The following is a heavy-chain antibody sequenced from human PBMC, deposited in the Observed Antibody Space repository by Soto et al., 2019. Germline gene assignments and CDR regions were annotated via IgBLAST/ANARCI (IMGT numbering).Heavy chain of an antibody. D-gene: IGHD2-8*01. CDR1: GGSISGGVHS. Sequence: QVQLQESGPGLVKPSETLSLTCTVSGGSISGGVHSWSWIRQPPGKGLEWIGHIFESGSTYYNPYLKSRLTISGDTSKNQFSLRLSSVTAADTAVYYCAREIMPLTNDWYFDLWGRGTLVTVSS. V-gene: IGHV4-30-4*01. J-gene: IGHJ2*01. CDR3: AREIMPLTNDWYFDL. CDR2: IFESGST.